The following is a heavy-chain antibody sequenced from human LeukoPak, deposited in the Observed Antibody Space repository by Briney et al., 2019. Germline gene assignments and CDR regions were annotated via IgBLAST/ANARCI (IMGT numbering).Heavy chain of an antibody. Sequence: SGGSLRLSCAASGFTVSSNYMSWVRQAPGKGLEWVSVIYSGGSTYYADSVKGRFTISRDNSKNTLYLQMNSLRAEDTAVYYCARYDSSGYYYVYWGQGTLVTVSS. D-gene: IGHD3-22*01. J-gene: IGHJ4*02. CDR3: ARYDSSGYYYVY. CDR1: GFTVSSNY. V-gene: IGHV3-53*01. CDR2: IYSGGST.